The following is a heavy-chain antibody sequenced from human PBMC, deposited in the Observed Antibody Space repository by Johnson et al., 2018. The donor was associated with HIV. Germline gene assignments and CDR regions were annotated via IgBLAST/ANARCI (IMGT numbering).Heavy chain of an antibody. CDR1: GFTFDDYT. V-gene: IGHV3-66*01. CDR3: ARGCRDGYTCDAFDV. J-gene: IGHJ3*01. Sequence: VQLVESGGVVVQPGGSLRLSCAASGFTFDDYTMHWVRQAPGKGLEWVSVINSGGGTYSAGSVEGRFIISRDNSKNTLYIQMNRRRAEDTAVYLGARGCRDGYTCDAFDVWCQGTRVTVSS. CDR2: INSGGGT. D-gene: IGHD5-24*01.